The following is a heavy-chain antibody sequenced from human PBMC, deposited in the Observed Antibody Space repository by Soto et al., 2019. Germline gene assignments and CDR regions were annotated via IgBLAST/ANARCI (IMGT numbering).Heavy chain of an antibody. CDR1: GYTFTGYY. D-gene: IGHD2-2*01. CDR3: ARGEDIVVVPAAMLYYYYGMDV. V-gene: IGHV1-2*04. CDR2: INPNSGGT. Sequence: ASVKVSCKASGYTFTGYYMHWVRQAPGQGLEWIGWINPNSGGTNYAQKFQGWVTMTRDTSISTAYMELSRLRSDDTAVYYCARGEDIVVVPAAMLYYYYGMDVWGQGTTVTVSS. J-gene: IGHJ6*02.